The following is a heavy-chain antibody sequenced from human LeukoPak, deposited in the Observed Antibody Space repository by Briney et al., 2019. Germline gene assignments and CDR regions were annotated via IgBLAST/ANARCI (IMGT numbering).Heavy chain of an antibody. CDR1: GGSISSYY. CDR3: ARAYCSGGNCYYFDY. V-gene: IGHV4-59*01. J-gene: IGHJ4*02. Sequence: PSETLSLTCTVSGGSISSYYWTWIRQPPGKGLEWIGSIYYTGSTNYNPSLKSRVTISVDMSKSQFSLKLSSVTAADTAVYYRARAYCSGGNCYYFDYWGQGTLVTVSS. D-gene: IGHD2-15*01. CDR2: IYYTGST.